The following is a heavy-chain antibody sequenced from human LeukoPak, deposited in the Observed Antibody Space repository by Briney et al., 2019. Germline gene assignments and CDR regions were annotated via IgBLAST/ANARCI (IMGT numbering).Heavy chain of an antibody. CDR1: GFTFSSYS. J-gene: IGHJ4*02. CDR2: ISSSSSYI. D-gene: IGHD2-8*01. Sequence: GGSLRFSCAASGFTFSSYSMNWVRQAPGKGLEWVSSISSSSSYIYYADSVKGRFTISRDNAKNSLYLQKNSLRAEDTAVYYCARVSVLMVYATEYYFDYWGQGTLVTVSS. V-gene: IGHV3-21*01. CDR3: ARVSVLMVYATEYYFDY.